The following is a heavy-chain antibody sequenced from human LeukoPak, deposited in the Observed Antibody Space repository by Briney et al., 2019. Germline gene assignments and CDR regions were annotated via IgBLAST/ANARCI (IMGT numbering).Heavy chain of an antibody. D-gene: IGHD1-26*01. CDR2: MNPNSGNA. CDR1: GYTFTSYD. Sequence: ASVKVSCKASGYTFTSYDIHWVRQATGQGLEWMGWMNPNSGNAGYAQKFQGRVTMTRNTSISTAYMELNSLRSEDTAVYYCAKGGSGTYPKGWFDPWGQGTLVTVSS. J-gene: IGHJ5*02. V-gene: IGHV1-8*01. CDR3: AKGGSGTYPKGWFDP.